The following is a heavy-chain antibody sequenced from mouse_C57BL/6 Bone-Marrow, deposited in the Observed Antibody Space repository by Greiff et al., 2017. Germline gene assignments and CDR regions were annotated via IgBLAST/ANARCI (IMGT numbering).Heavy chain of an antibody. D-gene: IGHD2-1*01. CDR1: GFTFSSYA. CDR2: ISSGGDYI. Sequence: EVKLVESGAGLVKPGGSLKLSCAASGFTFSSYAMSWVRQTPEKRLEWVAYISSGGDYIYYADTVKGRFTISRDNARNTLYLQMSSLKSEDTAMYYCTRDSPLLRYFDVWGTGTTVTVSS. CDR3: TRDSPLLRYFDV. J-gene: IGHJ1*03. V-gene: IGHV5-9-1*02.